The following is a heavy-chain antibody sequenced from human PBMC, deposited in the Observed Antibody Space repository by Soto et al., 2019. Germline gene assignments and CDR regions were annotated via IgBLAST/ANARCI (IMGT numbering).Heavy chain of an antibody. D-gene: IGHD4-4*01. V-gene: IGHV4-39*01. J-gene: IGHJ6*02. CDR1: GGSISSSSYY. Sequence: SETLSLTCTVSGGSISSSSYYWGWIRQPPGKGLEWIGSIYYSGSTYYNPSLKSRVTISVDTSKNQFSLKLSSVTAADTAVYYCATNYAYYYYYGMDVWGQGTTVTVS. CDR3: ATNYAYYYYYGMDV. CDR2: IYYSGST.